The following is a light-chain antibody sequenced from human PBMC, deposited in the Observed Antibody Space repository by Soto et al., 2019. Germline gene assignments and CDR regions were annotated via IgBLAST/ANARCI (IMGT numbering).Light chain of an antibody. CDR3: CSYAGSSTFV. Sequence: QYALTQPASVSGSPGQSITISCTGTSSDVGSYNLVSWHQQHPGKAPKLMICEGSKRPSGVSNRFSGSKSSNTASLTISGLQAKDETDYYCCSYAGSSTFVFGTGTKHTLL. CDR1: SSDVGSYNL. V-gene: IGLV2-23*03. J-gene: IGLJ1*01. CDR2: EGS.